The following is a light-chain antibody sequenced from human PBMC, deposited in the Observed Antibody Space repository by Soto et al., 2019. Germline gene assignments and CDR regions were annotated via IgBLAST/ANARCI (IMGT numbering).Light chain of an antibody. J-gene: IGKJ4*01. CDR2: WAS. CDR1: QSVLYSSNNKNY. CDR3: QQYYSTTLT. Sequence: DIVLTQSPDSLAVSLGERATINCKSSQSVLYSSNNKNYLAWYQQKPGQPPKLLIYWASTRESGVPDRFSGSGSGTDFTRTISSMQAEDVAVYCCQQYYSTTLTFGGGTKVEIK. V-gene: IGKV4-1*01.